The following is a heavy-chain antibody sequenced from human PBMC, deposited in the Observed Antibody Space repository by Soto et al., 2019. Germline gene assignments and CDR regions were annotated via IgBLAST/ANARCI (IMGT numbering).Heavy chain of an antibody. V-gene: IGHV1-69*13. CDR1: GGTFSSYA. D-gene: IGHD3-10*01. CDR2: IIPIFGTA. CDR3: AGGTMVRKPPYYYYGMDV. Sequence: SVKVSCKASGGTFSSYAISWVRQAPGRGLEWMGGIIPIFGTANYAQKFQGRVTITADESTSAAYMELSSLRSEDTAVYYCAGGTMVRKPPYYYYGMDVWGQGTTVTVSS. J-gene: IGHJ6*02.